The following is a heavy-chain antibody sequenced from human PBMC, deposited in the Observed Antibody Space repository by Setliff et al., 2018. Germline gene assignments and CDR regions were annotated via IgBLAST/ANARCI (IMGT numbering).Heavy chain of an antibody. Sequence: SETLSLTCSVSGASISTTYYYWDWIRQSPEEGLEWIGTIYQNGITYYNPSVKSRVTISVDKSKNQFSLSLRSVTAADTAVYYCATDGPVLNGDYISWGQGTLVTVSS. CDR1: GASISTTYYY. CDR2: IYQNGIT. J-gene: IGHJ5*02. D-gene: IGHD3-10*01. CDR3: ATDGPVLNGDYIS. V-gene: IGHV4-39*07.